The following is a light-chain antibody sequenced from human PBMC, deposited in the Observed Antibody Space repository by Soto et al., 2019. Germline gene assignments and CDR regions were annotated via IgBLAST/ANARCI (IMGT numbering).Light chain of an antibody. CDR3: QQRFNWPRFT. J-gene: IGKJ2*01. V-gene: IGKV3-11*01. CDR2: DAS. Sequence: EIVLTQSPATLSLSPGESATLSCRASQSVSSYLAWYQQKPGQAPRLLISDASNRATGIPARFSGGGSGTDFTLTISSLEPEDFAVYYCQQRFNWPRFTFGQGTKLEIK. CDR1: QSVSSY.